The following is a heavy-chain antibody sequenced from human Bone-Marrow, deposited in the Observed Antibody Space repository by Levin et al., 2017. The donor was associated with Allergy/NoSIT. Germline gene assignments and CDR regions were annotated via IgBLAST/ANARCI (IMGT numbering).Heavy chain of an antibody. V-gene: IGHV3-30*04. CDR1: GFSFSRHA. Sequence: PGGSLRLSRAASGFSFSRHAMHWVRQAPGKGLEWVAFILYDGRNKYYADSVKGRFTISRDNSKNTLYLQMNSLRAEDTAVYYCARDIGEWELLLSAFDIWGQGTMVTVSS. CDR2: ILYDGRNK. CDR3: ARDIGEWELLLSAFDI. J-gene: IGHJ3*02. D-gene: IGHD1-26*01.